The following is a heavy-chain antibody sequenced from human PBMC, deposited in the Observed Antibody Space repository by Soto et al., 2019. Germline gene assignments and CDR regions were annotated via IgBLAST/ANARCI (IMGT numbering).Heavy chain of an antibody. D-gene: IGHD2-8*01. CDR2: IGVGSGNR. V-gene: IGHV1-58*01. CDR3: AALGVKFDH. J-gene: IGHJ4*02. CDR1: VFTFTSSA. Sequence: SVEACCEASVFTFTSSAVQWLRQARGQRLEWIGWIGVGSGNRHYAQKFQERVTITRDMSTNTAYMELSSLRSEDTAVYYCAALGVKFDHWGQGTLVTVSS.